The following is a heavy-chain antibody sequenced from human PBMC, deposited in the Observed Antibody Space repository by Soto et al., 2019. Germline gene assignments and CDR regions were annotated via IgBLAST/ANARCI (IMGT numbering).Heavy chain of an antibody. CDR1: GGTFSSYA. CDR2: IIPIFGTA. CDR3: ACDRFSSWPHYYYGMDV. V-gene: IGHV1-69*13. Sequence: VKVSCKASGGTFSSYAISWVRQAPGQGLEWMGGIIPIFGTANCAQKFQGRVTITADESTSTAYMELSSLRSEDTAVYYCACDRFSSWPHYYYGMDVWGQGTTVTVSS. J-gene: IGHJ6*02. D-gene: IGHD6-13*01.